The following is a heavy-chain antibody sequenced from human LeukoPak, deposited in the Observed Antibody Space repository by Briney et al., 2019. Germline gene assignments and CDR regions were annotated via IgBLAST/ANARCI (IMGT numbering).Heavy chain of an antibody. CDR1: GFSFSSYG. J-gene: IGHJ4*02. V-gene: IGHV3-23*01. CDR2: ITGGGGNT. D-gene: IGHD3-22*01. CDR3: AVDWYDSSGYGTFDY. Sequence: PGGSLRLSCAASGFSFSSYGMSWVRQGPGKGLEWVSTITGGGGNTDYADSVKGRFTISRDNSKNTLYLQMHSLRAEDTAVYYCAVDWYDSSGYGTFDYWGQGTLVTVSS.